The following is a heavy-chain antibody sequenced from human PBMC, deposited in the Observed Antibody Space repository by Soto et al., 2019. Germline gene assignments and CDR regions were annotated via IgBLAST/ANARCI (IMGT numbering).Heavy chain of an antibody. CDR3: VRSGDNYNVLDY. J-gene: IGHJ4*02. V-gene: IGHV3-11*03. Sequence: GGSLRLSCAASGFSISDHYMSWIRQAPGKWLEWVSYSSNSGTFTKYADSVKGRFSISRDNAKNSLYLEINSLRGEDTAIYYCVRSGDNYNVLDYWGQGTPVTVSS. CDR2: SSNSGTFT. D-gene: IGHD3-10*02. CDR1: GFSISDHY.